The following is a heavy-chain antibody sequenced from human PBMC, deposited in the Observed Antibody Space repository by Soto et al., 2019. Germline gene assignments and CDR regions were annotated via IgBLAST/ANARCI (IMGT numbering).Heavy chain of an antibody. V-gene: IGHV4-4*02. D-gene: IGHD3-10*01. CDR1: GGPVSSGNW. Sequence: PSETLSLTCAVSGGPVSSGNWWSWVRQPPGKGLEWIGEIYHSGSTYYNPSLKSRVTISVDTSKNQFSLKLSSVTAADTAVYYCARHSYYYGSTYGCWLDPWGQGTLVTVSS. J-gene: IGHJ5*02. CDR2: IYHSGST. CDR3: ARHSYYYGSTYGCWLDP.